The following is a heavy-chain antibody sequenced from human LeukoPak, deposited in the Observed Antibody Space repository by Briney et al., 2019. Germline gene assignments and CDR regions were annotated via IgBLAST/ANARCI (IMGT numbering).Heavy chain of an antibody. CDR1: GSSITNSY. D-gene: IGHD1-1*01. CDR3: ARDPLSTNDFDI. V-gene: IGHV4-59*01. CDR2: INYSGST. Sequence: SETLSLTCTVSGSSITNSYWNWIRQSPGKGLEWIGCINYSGSTNYNPSLKSRVTISVDTSKNQFSLKLSSVTAADTAVYFCARDPLSTNDFDIWGQGTMVTVSS. J-gene: IGHJ3*02.